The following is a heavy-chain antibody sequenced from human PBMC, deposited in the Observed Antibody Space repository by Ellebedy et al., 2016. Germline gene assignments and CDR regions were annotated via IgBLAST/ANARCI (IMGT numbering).Heavy chain of an antibody. CDR1: GGSINTGGYY. CDR2: IYHIGNT. CDR3: ARVNDFWGASVDH. D-gene: IGHD3-3*01. J-gene: IGHJ4*02. V-gene: IGHV4-31*03. Sequence: SETLSLXXTVSGGSINTGGYYWSWIRQRPGKGLEWIGYIYHIGNTYYNPSLKSRVTMSLDTSENQFSLVLNSVTAADTAVYFCARVNDFWGASVDHWGQGTLVTVSS.